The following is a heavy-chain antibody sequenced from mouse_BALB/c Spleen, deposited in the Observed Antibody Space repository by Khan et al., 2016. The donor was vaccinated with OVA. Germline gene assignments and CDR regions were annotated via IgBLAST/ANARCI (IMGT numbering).Heavy chain of an antibody. CDR3: ARRGYDYGRGALFAY. V-gene: IGHV2-2*02. J-gene: IGHJ3*01. CDR2: IWSAGST. D-gene: IGHD2-4*01. Sequence: QVQLKQSGPGLVQPSQSLSITCTVSGFSLDNYSVHWIRQSPGKGLEWLGVIWSAGSTDYNAAFISSLTITKDNSRSQVFFKLINLQPNDTAIYYCARRGYDYGRGALFAYWGQGTLVTVSA. CDR1: GFSLDNYS.